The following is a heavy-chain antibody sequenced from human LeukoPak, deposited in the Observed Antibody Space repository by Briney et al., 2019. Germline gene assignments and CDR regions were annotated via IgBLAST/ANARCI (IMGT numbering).Heavy chain of an antibody. CDR3: ACSRSFVDIDAFDI. Sequence: GASVKVSCKASGYTFTSYAMNWVRQAPGQGLEWMGWINTNTGNPTYAQGFTGRFVFSLDTSVSTAYLQISSLKAEDTAVYYCACSRSFVDIDAFDIWGQGTMVTVSS. CDR1: GYTFTSYA. V-gene: IGHV7-4-1*02. J-gene: IGHJ3*02. CDR2: INTNTGNP. D-gene: IGHD3-10*02.